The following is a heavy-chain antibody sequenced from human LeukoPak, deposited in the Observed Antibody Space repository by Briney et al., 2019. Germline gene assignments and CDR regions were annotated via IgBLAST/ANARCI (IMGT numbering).Heavy chain of an antibody. V-gene: IGHV3-30*03. D-gene: IGHD2-8*01. CDR1: GFTFSSYG. J-gene: IGHJ4*02. Sequence: GGSLRLSCAASGFTFSSYGMHWVRQAPGKGLEWVAVISYDGSNKYYADSVKGRFTISRDNSKNTLYLQMNSLRAEDTAVYYCARDLQGYCTNGVCPSLHFDYWGQGTLVTVSS. CDR3: ARDLQGYCTNGVCPSLHFDY. CDR2: ISYDGSNK.